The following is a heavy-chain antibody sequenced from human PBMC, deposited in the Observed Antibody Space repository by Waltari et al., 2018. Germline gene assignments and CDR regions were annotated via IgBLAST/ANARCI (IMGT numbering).Heavy chain of an antibody. CDR3: ARDNRYSLHYFDY. D-gene: IGHD5-18*01. Sequence: QVQLVQSGAEVKKPGSSVKVSCKASGGTFSSYALSWARQAPGQGLEWMGGIIPIFGTANDAQKFQGRVTITADKSTSTAYMELSSLRSEDTAVYCCARDNRYSLHYFDYWGQGTLVTVSS. CDR1: GGTFSSYA. J-gene: IGHJ4*02. CDR2: IIPIFGTA. V-gene: IGHV1-69*14.